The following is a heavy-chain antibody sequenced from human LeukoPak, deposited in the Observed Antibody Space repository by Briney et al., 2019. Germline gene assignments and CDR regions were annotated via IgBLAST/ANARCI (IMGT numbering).Heavy chain of an antibody. CDR2: IYSGGST. D-gene: IGHD3-9*01. CDR1: GFTVSSNY. J-gene: IGHJ4*02. Sequence: PGGSLRLSCAASGFTVSSNYMSWVRQAPGKGLEWVSVIYSGGSTYYADSVKGRFTISRDNSKNTLYLQMNSLRAEDTAVYYCARGSRQTLGGYDILTGYRYWGQGTLVTVSS. V-gene: IGHV3-66*01. CDR3: ARGSRQTLGGYDILTGYRY.